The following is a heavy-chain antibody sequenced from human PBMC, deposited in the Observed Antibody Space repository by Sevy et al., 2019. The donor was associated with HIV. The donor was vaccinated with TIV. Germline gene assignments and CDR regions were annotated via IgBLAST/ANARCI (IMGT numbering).Heavy chain of an antibody. CDR3: ARHTGQIAAAAEYYYGMDV. Sequence: GESLKISCKGSGYSFTSYWIGWVRQMPGKGLEWMGIIYPGDSDTRYSPSFQGQVTISADKSISTAYLQWSSLKASDTAMYYCARHTGQIAAAAEYYYGMDVWGQGTTVTVSS. CDR1: GYSFTSYW. D-gene: IGHD6-13*01. J-gene: IGHJ6*02. CDR2: IYPGDSDT. V-gene: IGHV5-51*01.